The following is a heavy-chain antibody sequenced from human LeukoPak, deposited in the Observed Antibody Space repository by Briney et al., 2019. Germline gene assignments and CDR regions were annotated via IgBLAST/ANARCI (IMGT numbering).Heavy chain of an antibody. D-gene: IGHD2-2*02. CDR1: GGSISSSSDY. CDR3: ARALHYPDPTLYDAFDI. J-gene: IGHJ3*02. Sequence: SETLSLTCTVSGGSISSSSDYWGWIRQPPGKGLEWIGSTNYSGRTYYNPSLKSRVTISVDTSKNQFSVKLSSVTAADTTVYYCARALHYPDPTLYDAFDIWGQGTMVTVSS. V-gene: IGHV4-39*01. CDR2: TNYSGRT.